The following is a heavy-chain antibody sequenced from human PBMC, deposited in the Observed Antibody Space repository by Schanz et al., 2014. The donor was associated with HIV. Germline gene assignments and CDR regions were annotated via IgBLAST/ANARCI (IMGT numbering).Heavy chain of an antibody. J-gene: IGHJ6*02. Sequence: QVQLVQSGAEGKMPGSSVKVSCKASGGTFSNYAMTWVRQAPGQGLEWMAGIIPIIGTADYAQKFQGRVTITADKSTSTLYLELSSLRSEDTAVYYCTSGSFEFGDLLDDYYYDAMDVWGQGTTVTVSS. CDR3: TSGSFEFGDLLDDYYYDAMDV. V-gene: IGHV1-69*06. CDR2: IIPIIGTA. D-gene: IGHD3-10*01. CDR1: GGTFSNYA.